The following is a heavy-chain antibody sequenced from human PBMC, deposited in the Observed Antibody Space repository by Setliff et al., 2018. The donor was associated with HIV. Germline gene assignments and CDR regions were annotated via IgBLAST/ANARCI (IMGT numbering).Heavy chain of an antibody. Sequence: SETLSLTCTVSGGSISSGSYYWSWIQQPAGKGLDWVGHIFTSGSATYNPSLKSRVSISVDRSTNRFSLMLHSVTAADTAVYYCARGPSGGGFYYMDVWGKGTTVTVSS. CDR2: IFTSGSA. J-gene: IGHJ6*03. CDR3: ARGPSGGGFYYMDV. V-gene: IGHV4-61*09. CDR1: GGSISSGSYY. D-gene: IGHD2-15*01.